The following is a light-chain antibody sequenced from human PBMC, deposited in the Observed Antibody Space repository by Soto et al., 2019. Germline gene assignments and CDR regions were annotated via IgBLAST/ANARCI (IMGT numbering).Light chain of an antibody. V-gene: IGKV3-20*01. J-gene: IGKJ4*01. CDR2: GAS. Sequence: EIVLTQSPGTLSLSPGERATLSCRASQSVTSTYLAWYQQKPGQAPRLLIYGASKRQSGVPARFSGGGSGTDFTLPISSLDPEDFAVYYCQQFSGSVTFGGGTRVDI. CDR1: QSVTSTY. CDR3: QQFSGSVT.